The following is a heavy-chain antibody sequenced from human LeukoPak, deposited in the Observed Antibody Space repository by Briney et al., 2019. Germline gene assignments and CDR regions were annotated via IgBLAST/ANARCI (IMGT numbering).Heavy chain of an antibody. V-gene: IGHV3-21*01. Sequence: SGGSLRLSCAASGITFSSDRMNWVRQTPGKGLEWVSSITGSSDYIYYADSVKGRFTISRDNAKNSLFLQMNSLRVEDTAVYYCARDGWDHHDALHIWGQGTMVTVSS. CDR1: GITFSSDR. J-gene: IGHJ3*02. D-gene: IGHD1-26*01. CDR3: ARDGWDHHDALHI. CDR2: ITGSSDYI.